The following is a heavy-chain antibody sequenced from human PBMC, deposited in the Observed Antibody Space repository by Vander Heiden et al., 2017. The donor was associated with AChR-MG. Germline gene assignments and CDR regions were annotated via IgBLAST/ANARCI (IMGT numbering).Heavy chain of an antibody. J-gene: IGHJ6*02. CDR3: AGGEFWSGYTQRHYGMDI. Sequence: QAQLQESGSGLVKPSQTLSLTCPVPGGSISSGSPYCGWIRQTAGKGLEWIGRMYSSDSNNYNPSLKNRVAITVDEYKNQFSLKQSCGTDAAKAVYYCAGGEFWSGYTQRHYGMDIWGQGTTVTVSS. D-gene: IGHD3-3*01. V-gene: IGHV4-61*02. CDR1: GGSISSGSPY. CDR2: MYSSDSN.